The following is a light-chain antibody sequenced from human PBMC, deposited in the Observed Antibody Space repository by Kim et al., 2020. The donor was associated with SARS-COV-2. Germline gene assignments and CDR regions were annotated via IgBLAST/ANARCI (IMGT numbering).Light chain of an antibody. V-gene: IGLV3-1*01. Sequence: SYDLTQPPSVSVSPGQTASITCSGDKLGDKYACWYQRKPGQSPVLVIYQDSKRPSGIPERFSGSNSGNTATLTISGTQAMDEADYYCQAWDSSTVVFGGGTQLTVL. J-gene: IGLJ2*01. CDR3: QAWDSSTVV. CDR2: QDS. CDR1: KLGDKY.